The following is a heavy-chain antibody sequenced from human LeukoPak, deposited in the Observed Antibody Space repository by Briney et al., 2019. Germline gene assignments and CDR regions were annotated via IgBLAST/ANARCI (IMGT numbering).Heavy chain of an antibody. CDR3: AKDRLPDGRWSLDY. CDR2: IYGSGGGI. J-gene: IGHJ4*02. V-gene: IGHV3-23*01. CDR1: GFTFSSYS. D-gene: IGHD6-13*01. Sequence: GGSLRLSCAASGFTFSSYSMNWVRQAPGKGLEWVSGIYGSGGGIQYADSVKGRFTISRDNSKNTLYLQMNSLRAEDTALYYCAKDRLPDGRWSLDYWGQGTLVTVSS.